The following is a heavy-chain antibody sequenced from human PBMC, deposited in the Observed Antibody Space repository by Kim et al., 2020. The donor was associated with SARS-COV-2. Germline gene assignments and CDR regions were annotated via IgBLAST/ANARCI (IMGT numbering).Heavy chain of an antibody. V-gene: IGHV4-34*01. D-gene: IGHD5-12*01. J-gene: IGHJ4*02. CDR3: ARGGHGYNYDY. CDR1: GGSFSGYY. CDR2: INHSGST. Sequence: SETLSLTCAVYGGSFSGYYWSWIRQPPGKGLEWIGEINHSGSTNYNPSLKSRVTISVDTSKNQFSLKLSSVTAADTAVYYCARGGHGYNYDYWGQGTLVTVSS.